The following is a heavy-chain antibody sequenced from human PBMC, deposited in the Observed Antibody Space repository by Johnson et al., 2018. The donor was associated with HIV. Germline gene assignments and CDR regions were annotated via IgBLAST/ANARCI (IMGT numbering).Heavy chain of an antibody. Sequence: QVQLVESGGGVVQPGGSLRLSCAASGFTFSSYGMHWVRQAPGKGLEWVTFISYDGSNKYYADSVKGRFTISRDNSKNTLYLQMNSLIAEDTAVYYCARESLRRIPVSGPGDAAFDIWGLGTKVTVSS. V-gene: IGHV3-30*19. CDR1: GFTFSSYG. D-gene: IGHD6-19*01. CDR3: ARESLRRIPVSGPGDAAFDI. CDR2: ISYDGSNK. J-gene: IGHJ3*02.